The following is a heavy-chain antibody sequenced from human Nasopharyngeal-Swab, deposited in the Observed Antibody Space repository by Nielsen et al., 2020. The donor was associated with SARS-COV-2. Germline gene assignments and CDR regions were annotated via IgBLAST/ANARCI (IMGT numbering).Heavy chain of an antibody. CDR2: ISWNSGSI. D-gene: IGHD6-6*01. CDR3: AKVHSSAHDAFDI. J-gene: IGHJ3*02. CDR1: GFTFDDCA. V-gene: IGHV3-9*01. Sequence: GGSLRLSCAASGFTFDDCAMPLVRQAPGKGLEWVSGISWNSGSIGYADSVKARFTISRDNAKNSLYLQMNSLRAEDTALYYCAKVHSSAHDAFDIWGQGTMVTVSS.